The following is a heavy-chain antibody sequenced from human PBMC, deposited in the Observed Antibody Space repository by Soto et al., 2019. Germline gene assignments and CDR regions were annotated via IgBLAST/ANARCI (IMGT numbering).Heavy chain of an antibody. CDR3: ARVHSSGIFYFVDP. J-gene: IGHJ5*02. CDR1: GGTFDSYV. D-gene: IGHD3-10*01. V-gene: IGHV1-69*13. CDR2: IMPIFGTP. Sequence: SVKVSCKASGGTFDSYVISWLRQAPGQGLEWMGGIMPIFGTPDYAQKFRGRVTISADESTSTAYLELSSLTSDDTAVYYCARVHSSGIFYFVDPWGRGTLVTVSS.